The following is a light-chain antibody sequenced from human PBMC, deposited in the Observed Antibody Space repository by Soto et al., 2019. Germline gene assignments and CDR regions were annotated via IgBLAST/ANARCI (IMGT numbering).Light chain of an antibody. V-gene: IGKV1-5*03. CDR2: RAS. J-gene: IGKJ1*01. CDR3: QQYNGYSGT. Sequence: DIQMTQSPSTLSASVGDRVTITCRASQSFSNFLAWYQQTPGKAPKLLIYRASSLESGVPSRFSGSGSGTEFTLTISSLQPEDFATYYCQQYNGYSGTFGQGTKVEIK. CDR1: QSFSNF.